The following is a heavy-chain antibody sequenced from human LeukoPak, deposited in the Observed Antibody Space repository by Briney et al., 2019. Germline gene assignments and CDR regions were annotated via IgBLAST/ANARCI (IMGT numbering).Heavy chain of an antibody. V-gene: IGHV5-51*01. Sequence: NAGESLKISCKGSGYSFTSYWIGWVRQMPGKGLEWMGIIYPGDSDTRYSPSFQGQVTISAGKSISTAYLQWSSLKASDTAMYYCAGLLSLNWFDPWGQGTLVTVSS. D-gene: IGHD2-2*01. CDR2: IYPGDSDT. CDR3: AGLLSLNWFDP. J-gene: IGHJ5*02. CDR1: GYSFTSYW.